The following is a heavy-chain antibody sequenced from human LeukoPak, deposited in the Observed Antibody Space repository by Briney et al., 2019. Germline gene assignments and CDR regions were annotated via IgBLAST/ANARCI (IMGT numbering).Heavy chain of an antibody. V-gene: IGHV4-59*01. D-gene: IGHD6-19*01. CDR1: GGSISSYY. CDR2: IYFSEST. Sequence: SETLSLTCTVSGGSISSYYWTWIRQPPAKGLEWIGYIYFSESTNYNPSLKNRVTFSVDTSKNQFSLNLSSVTAADTAVYYCARGYTSGWSPALDIWGQGTMVTVSS. J-gene: IGHJ3*02. CDR3: ARGYTSGWSPALDI.